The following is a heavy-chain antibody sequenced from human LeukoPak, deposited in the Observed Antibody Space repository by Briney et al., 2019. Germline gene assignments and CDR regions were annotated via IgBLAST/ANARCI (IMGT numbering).Heavy chain of an antibody. J-gene: IGHJ3*02. CDR2: SSASSSDV. CDR3: ARGRDHAFDI. CDR1: GLAFSSSA. V-gene: IGHV3-48*01. Sequence: GGSLRLSCAASGLAFSSSAMNWVRQTPGKGLEWLSYSSASSSDVYYADSVKGRFSISRDNAKSSLYLQMNSLTAEDTAIYFCARGRDHAFDIWGQGTRVTVSS.